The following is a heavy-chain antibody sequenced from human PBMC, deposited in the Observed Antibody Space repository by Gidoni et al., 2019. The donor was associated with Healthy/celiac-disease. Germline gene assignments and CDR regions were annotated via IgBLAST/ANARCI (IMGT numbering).Heavy chain of an antibody. CDR2: IYSGGST. CDR1: GFTVSSNY. Sequence: ELQLVESGGGLIRPGGSMRLSGEATGFTVSSNYMSWVRQAPGKGLEWVSVIYSGGSTFYADYAMSRFTISRNNSKNTLYLQINSLRAEDTAVYYCARDDGSYEFFDIWGQGTMVTVSS. CDR3: ARDDGSYEFFDI. D-gene: IGHD5-18*01. V-gene: IGHV3-53*01. J-gene: IGHJ3*02.